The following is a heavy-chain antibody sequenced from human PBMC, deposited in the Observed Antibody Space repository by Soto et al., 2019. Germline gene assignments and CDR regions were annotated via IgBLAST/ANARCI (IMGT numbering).Heavy chain of an antibody. CDR2: IIPIFGTA. J-gene: IGHJ6*02. CDR3: ARGWGNYDFWSGYPYGMDV. Sequence: ASVKVSCKASGYTFTSYYMHWVRQAPGQGLEWMGGIIPIFGTANYAQKFQGRVTITADESTSTAYMELSSLRSEDTAVYYCARGWGNYDFWSGYPYGMDVWGQGTTVTVSS. V-gene: IGHV1-69*13. CDR1: GYTFTSYY. D-gene: IGHD3-3*01.